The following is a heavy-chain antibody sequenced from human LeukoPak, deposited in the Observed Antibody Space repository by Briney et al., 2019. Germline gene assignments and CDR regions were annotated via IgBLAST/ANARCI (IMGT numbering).Heavy chain of an antibody. D-gene: IGHD6-25*01. CDR3: ARHANPLRLFDP. Sequence: PSETLSLTCTVSGGSISSGDYYWSWIRQPPGKGLEWIGSIYYSGSTYYNPSLKSRVTISVDTSKNQFSLKLSSVTAADTAVYYCARHANPLRLFDPWGQGTLVTVSS. J-gene: IGHJ5*02. CDR1: GGSISSGDYY. V-gene: IGHV4-39*01. CDR2: IYYSGST.